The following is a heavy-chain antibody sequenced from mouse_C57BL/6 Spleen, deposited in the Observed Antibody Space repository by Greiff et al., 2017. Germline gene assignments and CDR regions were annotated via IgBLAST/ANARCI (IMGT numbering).Heavy chain of an antibody. D-gene: IGHD2-2*01. J-gene: IGHJ2*01. Sequence: QVHVKQPGAELVKPGASVKMSCKASGYIFTSYWITWVKQRPGQGLEWIGDIYPGSGSTNYNEKFKSKATLTVDTSSSTAYMQLSSLTSEDAAVYYCAREVTAYFDYWGQGTTLTVSS. CDR2: IYPGSGST. V-gene: IGHV1-55*01. CDR1: GYIFTSYW. CDR3: AREVTAYFDY.